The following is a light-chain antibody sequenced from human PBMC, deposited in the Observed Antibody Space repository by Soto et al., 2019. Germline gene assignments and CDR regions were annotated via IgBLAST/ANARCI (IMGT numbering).Light chain of an antibody. CDR2: AAS. J-gene: IGKJ4*01. CDR3: QQSYSTPLT. V-gene: IGKV1-39*01. CDR1: QSISSY. Sequence: IQLTQSPSSLSSSVGDRVTITWLASQSISSYLNWYKQKPGKAPKLLSYAASSLQSGVPSRFSGSGSGTDFTLTISSLKPEDFETYYCQQSYSTPLTFGGGTKVDIK.